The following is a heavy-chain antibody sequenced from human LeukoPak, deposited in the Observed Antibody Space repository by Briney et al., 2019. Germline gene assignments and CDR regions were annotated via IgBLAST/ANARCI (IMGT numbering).Heavy chain of an antibody. Sequence: ASVKVSCKASGYTFTGYYMHWVRQAPGQGLAWMGLINPNSGGTNYAQKFQGRVTMTRDTSISTAYMELSRLRSDDTAVYYCARDLELGEGFEYSSSPLYYYYYMDVWGKGTTVTVSS. CDR1: GYTFTGYY. J-gene: IGHJ6*03. V-gene: IGHV1-2*02. CDR3: ARDLELGEGFEYSSSPLYYYYYMDV. D-gene: IGHD6-6*01. CDR2: INPNSGGT.